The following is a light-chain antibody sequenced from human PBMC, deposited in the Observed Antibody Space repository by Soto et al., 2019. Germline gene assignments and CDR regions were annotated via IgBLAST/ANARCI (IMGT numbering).Light chain of an antibody. CDR2: AAS. V-gene: IGKV1-39*01. J-gene: IGKJ4*01. Sequence: DIQMTQSPSSLSASVGDRVTITCRASQSILSYLNWYQQKPGKAPKLLIYAASTLQSGVPSRFSGGGSGTDFTLTISNVQPEDCATYYCQQSSRSPLTFGGGTKVEIK. CDR1: QSILSY. CDR3: QQSSRSPLT.